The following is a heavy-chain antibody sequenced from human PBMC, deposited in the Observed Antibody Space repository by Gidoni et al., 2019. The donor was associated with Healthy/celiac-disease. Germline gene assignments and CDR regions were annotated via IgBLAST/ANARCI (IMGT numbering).Heavy chain of an antibody. CDR1: GFPFSSYD. V-gene: IGHV3-13*04. D-gene: IGHD6-19*01. Sequence: EVQLVQSGVGLLQPGGSLRLSCAASGFPFSSYDMHWVRQATGKGMEWVSASGTAGDTYYPGSVKGLFTISRENAKNSLYLQMNSLRAGDTAVYYCARGGYSSGWGEFDYWGQGTLVTVSS. J-gene: IGHJ4*02. CDR3: ARGGYSSGWGEFDY. CDR2: SGTAGDT.